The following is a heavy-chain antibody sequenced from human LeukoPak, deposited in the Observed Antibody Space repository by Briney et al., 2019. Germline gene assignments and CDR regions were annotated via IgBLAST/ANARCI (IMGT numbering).Heavy chain of an antibody. CDR2: IKSKTDGGTT. V-gene: IGHV3-15*01. CDR3: TTGGYDWDSFDY. D-gene: IGHD3-16*01. J-gene: IGHJ4*02. Sequence: GGSLRLSCAASGFTFSNAWMSWVRQAPGKGLEWVGRIKSKTDGGTTDYAAPVKGRFTISRDDSKDTLYLQMNSLKTEDTAVYYCTTGGYDWDSFDYWGQGTLVTVSS. CDR1: GFTFSNAW.